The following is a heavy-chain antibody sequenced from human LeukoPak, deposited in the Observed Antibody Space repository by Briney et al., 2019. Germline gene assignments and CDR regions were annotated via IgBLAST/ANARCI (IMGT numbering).Heavy chain of an antibody. CDR3: ARDSSLYYYGSGSSEGFGY. CDR2: IIPIFGTA. CDR1: GGTFSSYA. V-gene: IGHV1-69*13. D-gene: IGHD3-10*01. J-gene: IGHJ4*02. Sequence: ASVKVSCKASGGTFSSYAISWVRQAPGQGLEWMGGIIPIFGTANYAQKFQGRVTITADESTSTAYMELSSLRSEDTAVYYCARDSSLYYYGSGSSEGFGYWGQGTLVTVSS.